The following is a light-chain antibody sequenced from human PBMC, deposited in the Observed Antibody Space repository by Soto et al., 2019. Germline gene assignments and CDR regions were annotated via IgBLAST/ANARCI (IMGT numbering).Light chain of an antibody. J-gene: IGKJ2*01. Sequence: EILLAQSPGTLSLSPGERATLSCKASQDVSIFLAWYQQKPGQAPRLLIHDASNRATGVPARFSGSGSGRDFTLTITSLEPEDFAVYYCQQRSTWLYTFGQGTKLEV. CDR3: QQRSTWLYT. CDR2: DAS. CDR1: QDVSIF. V-gene: IGKV3-11*02.